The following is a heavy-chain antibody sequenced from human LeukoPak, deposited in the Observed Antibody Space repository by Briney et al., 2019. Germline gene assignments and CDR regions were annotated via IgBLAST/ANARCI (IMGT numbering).Heavy chain of an antibody. Sequence: SETLSLTCAVYGGPFSGYYWSWIRQPPGKGLEWIGEINHSGSTNYNPSLKSRVTISVDTSKNQFSLKLSSVTAADTAVYYCARRHYDFWSKWFDPWGQGTLVTVSS. CDR2: INHSGST. J-gene: IGHJ5*02. D-gene: IGHD3-3*01. CDR1: GGPFSGYY. V-gene: IGHV4-34*01. CDR3: ARRHYDFWSKWFDP.